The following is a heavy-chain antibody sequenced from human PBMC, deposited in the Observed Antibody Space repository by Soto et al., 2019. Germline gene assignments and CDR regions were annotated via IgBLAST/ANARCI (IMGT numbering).Heavy chain of an antibody. CDR3: ARLGIGWEFPFDY. CDR1: GGSVSNDAYY. D-gene: IGHD1-26*01. CDR2: IYHSGST. J-gene: IGHJ4*02. V-gene: IGHV4-61*08. Sequence: QVQLQESGPGLVKPSETLSLTCIVSGGSVSNDAYYWSWIRQPPGKGLEWIGYIYHSGSTYYNPSPKSRVTIPADTSANQFSLKVISVTAADTAVYYCARLGIGWEFPFDYWGQGTLVNVSS.